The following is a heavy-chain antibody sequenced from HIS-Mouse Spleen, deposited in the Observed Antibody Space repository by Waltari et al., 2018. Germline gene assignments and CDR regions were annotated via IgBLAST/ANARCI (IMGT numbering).Heavy chain of an antibody. CDR1: GFTFSSYA. D-gene: IGHD6-13*01. V-gene: IGHV3-23*01. J-gene: IGHJ4*02. CDR3: AKIGIAAAGKGLYYFDY. CDR2: ISGSGGST. Sequence: EVQLLESGGGLVQPGGSLRLSCAASGFTFSSYAMSWVRQAPGKGLEWVSAISGSGGSTYYAASVKGRFTISRDNSKNTLYLQMNSLRAEDTAVYYCAKIGIAAAGKGLYYFDYWGQGTLVTVSS.